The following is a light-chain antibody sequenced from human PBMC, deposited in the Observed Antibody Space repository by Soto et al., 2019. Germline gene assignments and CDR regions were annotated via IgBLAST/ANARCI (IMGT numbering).Light chain of an antibody. J-gene: IGKJ4*01. V-gene: IGKV1-5*03. Sequence: DIQMTQSPSTLSASVGDRVTITCRASQSISNWLDWYQQKPGKAPKLVIYRASRLEGGVPSRFSGSGAGTEFTLTISGLQPDDFATYYCQQYESYSTFGGGTKVEIK. CDR3: QQYESYST. CDR2: RAS. CDR1: QSISNW.